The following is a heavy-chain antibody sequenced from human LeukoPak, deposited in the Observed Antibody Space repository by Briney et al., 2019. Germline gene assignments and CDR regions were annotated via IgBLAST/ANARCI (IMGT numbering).Heavy chain of an antibody. CDR2: ISTFNGHT. D-gene: IGHD3-22*01. CDR3: AKGRVIYYDTTGYRPDDSFDI. V-gene: IGHV1-18*01. CDR1: GGTFSSYP. J-gene: IGHJ3*02. Sequence: AASVKVSCKASGGTFSSYPITWVRQAPGQGLEWMGWISTFNGHTKYTQSLRDRVTMTTDTSTSTIYMELRSLRSDDTAVYYCAKGRVIYYDTTGYRPDDSFDIWGQGTMVTVSS.